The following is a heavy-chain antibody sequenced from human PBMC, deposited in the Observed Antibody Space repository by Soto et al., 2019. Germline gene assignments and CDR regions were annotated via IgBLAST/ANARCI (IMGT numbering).Heavy chain of an antibody. CDR3: TTARGTYGAEYFQH. D-gene: IGHD4-17*01. V-gene: IGHV3-15*01. CDR2: IKSKTDGGTT. J-gene: IGHJ1*01. Sequence: PGGSLRLSCAASGFTFTNAWMSWFRQAPGKGLEWVGRIKSKTDGGTTDYAAPVKGRFTISRDDSKNTLYLQMNSLKTEDTAVYYCTTARGTYGAEYFQHWGQGTLVTVSS. CDR1: GFTFTNAW.